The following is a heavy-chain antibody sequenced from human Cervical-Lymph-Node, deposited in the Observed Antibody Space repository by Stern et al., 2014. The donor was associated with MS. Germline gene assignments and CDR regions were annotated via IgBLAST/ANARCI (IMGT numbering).Heavy chain of an antibody. D-gene: IGHD2-2*01. CDR2: IDYSGST. Sequence: QVQLQDSGPGLVKPSETLSLTCTVSGGSIYNYYWTWIRQPPGKGLEWIGHIDYSGSTNYNPSLESRVTMSVDSSKNEFSLILTSVTAADTAVYYCARALRNAYTWFDPWGQGTLVTVSS. V-gene: IGHV4-59*01. J-gene: IGHJ5*01. CDR3: ARALRNAYTWFDP. CDR1: GGSIYNYY.